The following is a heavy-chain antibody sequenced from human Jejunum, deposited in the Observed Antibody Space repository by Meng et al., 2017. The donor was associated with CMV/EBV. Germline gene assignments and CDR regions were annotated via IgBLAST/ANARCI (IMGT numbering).Heavy chain of an antibody. CDR3: ARSSTSGFDP. D-gene: IGHD2-2*01. CDR1: GGSIRRTTYY. Sequence: CPVSGGSIRRTTYYWGWIRQPPGTGLDWIGDIYYSGTTYYNPSLKSRLTISLDTSKNHFSLRLSSVTAADTALYYCARSSTSGFDPWGQGTLVTVSS. CDR2: IYYSGTT. V-gene: IGHV4-39*07. J-gene: IGHJ5*02.